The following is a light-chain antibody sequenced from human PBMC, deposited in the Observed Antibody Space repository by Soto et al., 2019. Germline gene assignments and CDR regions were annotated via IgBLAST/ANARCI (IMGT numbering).Light chain of an antibody. V-gene: IGKV3-20*01. Sequence: VLSKSGSTLTLSPGEIATLSCRLLQGVSGSYFAWYQQKPGQAPRLLTHGASSSATGIPDRFSGSGSGTDFTLTISRLEPEDFAVYYCRQYGSSPACTFGQRAKVAIK. CDR3: RQYGSSPACT. CDR1: QGVSGSY. J-gene: IGKJ1*01. CDR2: GAS.